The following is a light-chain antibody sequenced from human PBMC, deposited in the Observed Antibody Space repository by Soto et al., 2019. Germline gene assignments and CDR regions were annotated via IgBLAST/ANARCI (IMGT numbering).Light chain of an antibody. J-gene: IGLJ1*01. V-gene: IGLV2-14*01. CDR1: SSDVGGYNY. Sequence: QSVLTQPASVSGSPGQSITISCSGTSSDVGGYNYVSWYQQHPGKAPNVMIYDVSNRPSGVSNRFSGSKSGNTASLTISGLQAEDEADYYCYSYTTSSTYVFGTGTKLTVL. CDR2: DVS. CDR3: YSYTTSSTYV.